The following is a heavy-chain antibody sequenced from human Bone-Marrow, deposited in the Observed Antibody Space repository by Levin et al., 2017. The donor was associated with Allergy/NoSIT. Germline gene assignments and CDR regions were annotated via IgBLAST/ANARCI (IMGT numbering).Heavy chain of an antibody. CDR3: ATGVSAWYDFWSGADP. CDR1: GVSLSGHY. V-gene: IGHV4-34*01. D-gene: IGHD3-3*01. Sequence: SQTLSLTCAVNGVSLSGHYWSWLRQSPGKGLEWIGEINQSGGTNYNPSLKSRVTILIDKSKRQFSLRLNSVTAADTAVYYCATGVSAWYDFWSGADPWGQGTLVTVSS. CDR2: INQSGGT. J-gene: IGHJ5*02.